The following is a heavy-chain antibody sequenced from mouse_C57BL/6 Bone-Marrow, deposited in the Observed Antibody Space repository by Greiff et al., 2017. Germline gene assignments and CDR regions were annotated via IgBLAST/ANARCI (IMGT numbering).Heavy chain of an antibody. J-gene: IGHJ2*01. Sequence: QVQLQQSGAELARPGASVKLSCKASGYTFTSYGISWVKQRTGQGLEWIGEIYPRSGNTYYNEKFKGKATLTADKSSSTAYLELRSLTSEDSAVYFCARSPVVAPYYVDYWGQGTTLTVSS. CDR2: IYPRSGNT. V-gene: IGHV1-81*01. CDR1: GYTFTSYG. CDR3: ARSPVVAPYYVDY. D-gene: IGHD1-1*01.